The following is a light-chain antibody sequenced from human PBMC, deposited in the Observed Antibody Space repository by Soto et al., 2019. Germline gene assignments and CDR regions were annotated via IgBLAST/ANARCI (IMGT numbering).Light chain of an antibody. CDR3: GTWDSSLSVVV. CDR1: SSNIGNNY. CDR2: DND. V-gene: IGLV1-51*01. J-gene: IGLJ2*01. Sequence: QSALTQPPSVSAAPVQKVTISCSGSSSNIGNNYVSWYQQLPGAAPKLLIDDNDKRPSGIPDRFSGSKSGTSATLGITGLQTGDEADYFCGTWDSSLSVVVFGGGTKVTVL.